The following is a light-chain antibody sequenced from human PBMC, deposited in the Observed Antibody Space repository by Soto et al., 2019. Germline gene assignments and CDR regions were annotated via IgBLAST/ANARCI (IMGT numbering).Light chain of an antibody. Sequence: QSALTQPASVSGSPGQSITISCTGTSSDVGGFNYVSWYQLHPGKAPKLMIYGVNNRPSGVSNRFSGSKSDNTASLTISGLQAEDEADYYCSSYTSSSTLVFGGGTQLTVL. J-gene: IGLJ2*01. CDR3: SSYTSSSTLV. CDR2: GVN. CDR1: SSDVGGFNY. V-gene: IGLV2-14*01.